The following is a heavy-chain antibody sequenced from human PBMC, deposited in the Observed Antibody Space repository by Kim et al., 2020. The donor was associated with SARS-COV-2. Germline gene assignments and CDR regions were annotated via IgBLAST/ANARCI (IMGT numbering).Heavy chain of an antibody. Sequence: GESLKISCKGSGYSFTSYWIGWVRQMPGKGLEWMGIIYPGDSDTRYSPSFQGQVTISADKSISTAYLQWSSLKASDTAMYYCSRSIVAGTVDLYNWFDPWGQGTLVTVSS. D-gene: IGHD2-21*01. CDR3: SRSIVAGTVDLYNWFDP. CDR1: GYSFTSYW. CDR2: IYPGDSDT. J-gene: IGHJ5*02. V-gene: IGHV5-51*01.